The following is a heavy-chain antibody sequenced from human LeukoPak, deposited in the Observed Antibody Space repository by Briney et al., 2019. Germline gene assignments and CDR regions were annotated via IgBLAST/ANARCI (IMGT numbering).Heavy chain of an antibody. Sequence: SETLSLTCTVSGDSMSRSRHYWSWIRQPPGKGLEWIATIYYTGSTYYNPSLKSRVTISLDTSKNQFSLKLSSVTAADTAVYYCAREIVDTAMAPYYYYYYMDVWGKGTTVTISS. J-gene: IGHJ6*03. D-gene: IGHD5-18*01. CDR2: IYYTGST. V-gene: IGHV4-39*07. CDR3: AREIVDTAMAPYYYYYYMDV. CDR1: GDSMSRSRHY.